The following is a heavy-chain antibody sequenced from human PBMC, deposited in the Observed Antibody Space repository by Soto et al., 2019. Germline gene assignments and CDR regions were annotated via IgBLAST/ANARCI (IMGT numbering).Heavy chain of an antibody. Sequence: PSETLSLTCAVSGGSISSGGYSWSWIRQPPGKGLEWIGYIYHSGSTYYNPSLKSRVTISVDRSKNQFSLKLSSVTAADTAVYYCAREVGTPFDYWGQGTLVTVSS. CDR2: IYHSGST. CDR1: GGSISSGGYS. J-gene: IGHJ4*02. D-gene: IGHD1-7*01. V-gene: IGHV4-30-2*01. CDR3: AREVGTPFDY.